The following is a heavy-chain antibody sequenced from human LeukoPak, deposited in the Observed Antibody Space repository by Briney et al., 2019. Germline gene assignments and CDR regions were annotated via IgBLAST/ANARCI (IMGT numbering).Heavy chain of an antibody. D-gene: IGHD6-13*01. CDR2: IIPIFGTA. Sequence: SVKVSCKASGGTFSSYAISWVRQAPGQGLEWMGGIIPIFGTANYARKFQGRVTITADESTSTAYMELSSLRSEDTAVYYCARFDVAAAAGGFDPWGQGTLVTVSS. CDR3: ARFDVAAAAGGFDP. J-gene: IGHJ5*02. CDR1: GGTFSSYA. V-gene: IGHV1-69*13.